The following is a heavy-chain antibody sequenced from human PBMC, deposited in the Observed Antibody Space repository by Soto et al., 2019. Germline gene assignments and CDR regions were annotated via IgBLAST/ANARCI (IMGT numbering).Heavy chain of an antibody. J-gene: IGHJ4*02. V-gene: IGHV4-31*03. CDR2: IYYSGST. Sequence: QVQLQESGPGLVKPSQTLSLTCTVSGGSISSGGYYWSWIRQHPGKGLEWIGYIYYSGSTYYNPSLKTRVTISVDTSKKQLYLKLRYVTDAYTAVYYCARDRGGNSGYFDYWGQGTLVTVSS. D-gene: IGHD2-21*02. CDR1: GGSISSGGYY. CDR3: ARDRGGNSGYFDY.